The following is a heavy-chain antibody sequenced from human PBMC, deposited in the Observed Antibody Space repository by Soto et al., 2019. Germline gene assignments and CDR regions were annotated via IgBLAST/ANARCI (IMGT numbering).Heavy chain of an antibody. D-gene: IGHD3-3*01. CDR3: ARPYDFWSGYYNFDP. Sequence: ASVKVSCKASGYTFTGYYMHWLRQAPGQGLEWMGWINPNSGGTNYAQKFQGRVTMTRDTSISTAYMELSRLRSDDTAVYYCARPYDFWSGYYNFDPWGQGTLVTVSS. CDR2: INPNSGGT. J-gene: IGHJ5*02. CDR1: GYTFTGYY. V-gene: IGHV1-2*02.